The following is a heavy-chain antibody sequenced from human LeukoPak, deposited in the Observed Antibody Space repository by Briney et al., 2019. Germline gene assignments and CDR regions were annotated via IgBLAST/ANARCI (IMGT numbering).Heavy chain of an antibody. J-gene: IGHJ5*02. CDR1: GGSMRRHY. Sequence: SETLSLTCTVSGGSMRRHYWSWIRQPPGKGLEWIGYIYYSGNTNYNPSFKSRVTISVDTSKNKFSLKLSSVTAADTAVYYCARRGSPGDWFDPWGQGTLVTVSS. D-gene: IGHD3-10*01. CDR3: ARRGSPGDWFDP. V-gene: IGHV4-59*11. CDR2: IYYSGNT.